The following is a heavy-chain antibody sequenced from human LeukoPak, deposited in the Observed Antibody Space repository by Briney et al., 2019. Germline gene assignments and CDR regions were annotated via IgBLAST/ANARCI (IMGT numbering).Heavy chain of an antibody. J-gene: IGHJ4*02. CDR2: ISRSSTYI. Sequence: GGSLRLSCAASGFTFSTYSMSWVRQAPGKGLEWVSSISRSSTYIYYADSVKGRFTISRDNAKNSLYLQMNSLRAEDTAVYFCARDLEVEGIGPTLWGQGTLVTVSS. CDR1: GFTFSTYS. V-gene: IGHV3-21*01. D-gene: IGHD2-15*01. CDR3: ARDLEVEGIGPTL.